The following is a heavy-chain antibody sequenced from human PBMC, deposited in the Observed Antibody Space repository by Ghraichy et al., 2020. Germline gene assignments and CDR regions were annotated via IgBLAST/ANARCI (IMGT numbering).Heavy chain of an antibody. V-gene: IGHV4-30-2*01. CDR2: IYHSGST. CDR3: ARGGTGIIDY. D-gene: IGHD1-1*01. Sequence: SETLSLTCAVSGGSISSGGYSWSWIRQPPGKGLEWIGYIYHSGSTYYNPSLKSRVTISVDRSKNQFSLKLSSVTAADTAVYYCARGGTGIIDYWGQGTLVTVSS. J-gene: IGHJ4*02. CDR1: GGSISSGGYS.